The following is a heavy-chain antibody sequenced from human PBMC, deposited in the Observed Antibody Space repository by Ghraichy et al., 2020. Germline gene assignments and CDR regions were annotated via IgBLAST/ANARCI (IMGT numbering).Heavy chain of an antibody. J-gene: IGHJ4*02. CDR2: IRHDGSNI. Sequence: GGSLRLSCAASGFTFGNCDMHWGRQTPGKGLEWVAFIRHDGSNIYYSDSVKGRFTISRDNSKNTLFLEMTSLRVEDTAVYYCASRPGTGNYFGQMNSWGQGTLVTVSS. V-gene: IGHV3-30*02. CDR1: GFTFGNCD. CDR3: ASRPGTGNYFGQMNS. D-gene: IGHD1-7*01.